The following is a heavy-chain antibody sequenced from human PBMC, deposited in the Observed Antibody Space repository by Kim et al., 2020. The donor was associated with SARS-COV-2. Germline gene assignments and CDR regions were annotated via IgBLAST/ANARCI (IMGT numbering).Heavy chain of an antibody. D-gene: IGHD6-19*01. CDR3: ARDGKRSSGWCYFDY. CDR2: NNPNSGTS. J-gene: IGHJ4*02. CDR1: GYTFTGYY. V-gene: IGHV1-2*06. Sequence: ASVKVSCKASGYTFTGYYMHWVRQAPGQGLEWMGRNNPNSGTSNYAQKFQGRVTMTTDKSISTAYMELSRLRSDDTAVYYCARDGKRSSGWCYFDYWGQG.